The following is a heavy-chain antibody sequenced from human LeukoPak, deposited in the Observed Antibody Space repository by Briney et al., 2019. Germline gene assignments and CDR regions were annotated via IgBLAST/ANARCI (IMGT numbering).Heavy chain of an antibody. CDR2: IFHTETT. CDR1: GASISSGDYY. Sequence: SETLSLTCTVSGASISSGDYYWSWIRQPPGKGLEWIGYIFHTETTYDNPSLRSRVTLSVDTSKNQFSLKLTSMTAADTAVYFCARTYSDTSGYRAFDIWGQGTMVTVSP. V-gene: IGHV4-30-4*01. D-gene: IGHD3-22*01. CDR3: ARTYSDTSGYRAFDI. J-gene: IGHJ3*02.